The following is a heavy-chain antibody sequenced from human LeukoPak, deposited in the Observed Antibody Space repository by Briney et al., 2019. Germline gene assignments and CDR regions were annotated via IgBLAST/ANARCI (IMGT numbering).Heavy chain of an antibody. J-gene: IGHJ4*02. Sequence: GGSLRLSCAASGFTFSSYEMNWVRQAPGKGLERVSYISSSGSTIYYADSVKGRFTISRENAENSLYLQMNSLRAEDTAVYYCARDILNGMSMAYYFDYWGQGTLVTVSS. CDR3: ARDILNGMSMAYYFDY. D-gene: IGHD3-10*01. V-gene: IGHV3-48*03. CDR1: GFTFSSYE. CDR2: ISSSGSTI.